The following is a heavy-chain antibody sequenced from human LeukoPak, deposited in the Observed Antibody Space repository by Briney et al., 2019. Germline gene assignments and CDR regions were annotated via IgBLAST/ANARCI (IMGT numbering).Heavy chain of an antibody. Sequence: GGSLRLSCAASGFTFSSYSMNWVRQAPGKGLEWVSYISSSSSTIYYADSVKGRFTISRDNSKNTLYLQMNSLRAEDTAVYYCAKPIGYSSGWRFDYWGQGTLVTVSS. J-gene: IGHJ4*02. CDR3: AKPIGYSSGWRFDY. CDR2: ISSSSSTI. CDR1: GFTFSSYS. D-gene: IGHD6-19*01. V-gene: IGHV3-48*01.